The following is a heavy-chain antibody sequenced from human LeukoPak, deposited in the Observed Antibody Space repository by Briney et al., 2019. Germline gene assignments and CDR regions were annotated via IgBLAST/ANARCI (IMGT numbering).Heavy chain of an antibody. Sequence: SETLSLTCTVSGGSISSYYWSWIRQPAGKGLEWIGRIYTSGSTNYNPSLKSRVTMSVDTSKNQFSLKLSSVTAADTAVYYCAREGVGTASGFGAMVRGVIGAFDIWGQGTMVTVSS. CDR3: AREGVGTASGFGAMVRGVIGAFDI. V-gene: IGHV4-4*07. CDR1: GGSISSYY. J-gene: IGHJ3*02. D-gene: IGHD3-10*01. CDR2: IYTSGST.